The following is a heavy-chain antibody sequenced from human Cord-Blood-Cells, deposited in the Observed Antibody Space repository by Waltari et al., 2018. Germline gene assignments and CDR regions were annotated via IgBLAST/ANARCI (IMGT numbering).Heavy chain of an antibody. CDR1: GFTFSSYA. V-gene: IGHV3-30*04. J-gene: IGHJ3*02. Sequence: QVQLVESGGGVVQPGRSLRLSCAASGFTFSSYAMHWVRQAPGKGLEWVAVISYDGSNKYYAESVKGRFTISRDNSKNTLYLQMNSLRAEDTAVYYCAREMRGAFDIWGQGIMVTVSS. CDR2: ISYDGSNK. CDR3: AREMRGAFDI.